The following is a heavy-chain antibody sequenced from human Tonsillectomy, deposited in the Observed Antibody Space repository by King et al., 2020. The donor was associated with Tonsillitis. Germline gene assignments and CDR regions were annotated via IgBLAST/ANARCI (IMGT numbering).Heavy chain of an antibody. Sequence: QLVQSGAEVKKPGSSVKVSCKASGGTFSSYAISWVRQAPGQGLEWMGGIIPIFGTANYAQKFQGRVTITADESTSTAYMELSSLRSEDPAVYYCARGGSSSWYFYYYGMDVWGQGTTVTVSS. CDR2: IIPIFGTA. V-gene: IGHV1-69*01. CDR3: ARGGSSSWYFYYYGMDV. CDR1: GGTFSSYA. J-gene: IGHJ6*02. D-gene: IGHD6-13*01.